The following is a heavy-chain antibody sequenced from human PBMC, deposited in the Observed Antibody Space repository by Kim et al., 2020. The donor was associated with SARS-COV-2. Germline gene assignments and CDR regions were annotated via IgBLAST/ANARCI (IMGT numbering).Heavy chain of an antibody. D-gene: IGHD3-3*01. CDR2: ISSSSSYI. V-gene: IGHV3-21*01. Sequence: GGSLRLSCAASGFTFSSYSMNWVRQAPGKGLEWVSSISSSSSYIYYADSVKGRFTISRDNAKNSLYLQMNSLRAEDTAVYYCARERDGTYYDFWSGYSAPDYWGQGTLVTVSS. J-gene: IGHJ4*02. CDR3: ARERDGTYYDFWSGYSAPDY. CDR1: GFTFSSYS.